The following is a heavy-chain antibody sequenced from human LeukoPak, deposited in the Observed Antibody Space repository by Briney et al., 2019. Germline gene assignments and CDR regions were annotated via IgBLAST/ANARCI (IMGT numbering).Heavy chain of an antibody. Sequence: PGRSLRLSWPASGFTFSSYATHWVRQPPGKGLEWVAVISYDGSNKYYADSVKGRFTISRDNSKNTLYLQMNSLRAEDTAVYYCARDPPGDWGQGTLVTVSS. CDR2: ISYDGSNK. V-gene: IGHV3-30*04. D-gene: IGHD3-10*01. CDR3: ARDPPGD. J-gene: IGHJ4*02. CDR1: GFTFSSYA.